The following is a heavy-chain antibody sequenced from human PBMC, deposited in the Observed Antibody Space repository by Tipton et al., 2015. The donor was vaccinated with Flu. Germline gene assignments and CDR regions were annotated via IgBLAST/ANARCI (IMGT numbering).Heavy chain of an antibody. V-gene: IGHV3-11*01. J-gene: IGHJ6*02. D-gene: IGHD6-13*01. CDR1: GFTFSDYY. Sequence: SLRLSCAASGFTFSDYYIKWIRQAPGEGLEWVSYISSSGSTIYYADSVKGRFTISRDNAKNSLYLQMNSLRAEDTAVYYCARGGPLRYSSRMKYGMDVWGQGTTVTVSS. CDR3: ARGGPLRYSSRMKYGMDV. CDR2: ISSSGSTI.